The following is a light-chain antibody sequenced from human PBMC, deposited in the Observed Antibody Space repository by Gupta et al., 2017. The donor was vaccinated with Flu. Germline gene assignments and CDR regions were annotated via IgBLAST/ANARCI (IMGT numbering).Light chain of an antibody. Sequence: DIQLTQSPSTLSASVGDRVTITCRASQSISSWLAWYQQKPGKAPKLLIYKASILESGVPSRFSGSGSGTEFTLTISSLQPDDLAAYYCQQYEAYPLTFGGGTNVEIK. J-gene: IGKJ4*01. CDR1: QSISSW. CDR3: QQYEAYPLT. V-gene: IGKV1-5*03. CDR2: KAS.